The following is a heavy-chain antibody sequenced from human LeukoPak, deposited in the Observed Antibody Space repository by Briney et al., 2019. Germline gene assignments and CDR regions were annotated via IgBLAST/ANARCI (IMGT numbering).Heavy chain of an antibody. CDR1: GGSFSGYY. D-gene: IGHD3-22*01. J-gene: IGHJ4*02. CDR3: ARYDSSGRTFDF. CDR2: INHSGST. V-gene: IGHV4-34*01. Sequence: PSETLSLTCAVYGGSFSGYYWSWIRQPPGKGLEWIGEINHSGSTNYNPSLKSRVTISRDTSKNQFFLKLSSVTAADTAVYFCARYDSSGRTFDFWGQGTLVTVSS.